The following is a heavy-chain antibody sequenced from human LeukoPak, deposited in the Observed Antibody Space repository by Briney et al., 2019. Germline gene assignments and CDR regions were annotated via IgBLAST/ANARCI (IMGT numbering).Heavy chain of an antibody. Sequence: GGSLRLSCATSGFTFSNYAMTWVRQAPGKELEWVSSISGSGSSTSYADSVKGRFTISRDNSKNTLYVQMNSLRAEDTAVYYCTRRSGATWTHFDYWGQGTLVTVSS. J-gene: IGHJ4*02. V-gene: IGHV3-23*01. CDR2: ISGSGSST. D-gene: IGHD2-15*01. CDR3: TRRSGATWTHFDY. CDR1: GFTFSNYA.